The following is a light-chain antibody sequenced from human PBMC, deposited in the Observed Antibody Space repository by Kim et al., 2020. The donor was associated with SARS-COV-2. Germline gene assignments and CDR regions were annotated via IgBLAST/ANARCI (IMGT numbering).Light chain of an antibody. CDR2: DAS. Sequence: PGERATRSCRASQSVSTYLAWYQHKPGQAPRLLIHDASNRATGIPPRFSGSGSGTDFTLTISSLEPEDFAIYYCQQRSNWPPTFGGGTKLEI. CDR3: QQRSNWPPT. V-gene: IGKV3-11*01. CDR1: QSVSTY. J-gene: IGKJ4*01.